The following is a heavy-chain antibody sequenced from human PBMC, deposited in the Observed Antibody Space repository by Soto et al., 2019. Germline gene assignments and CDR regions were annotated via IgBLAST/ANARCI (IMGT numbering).Heavy chain of an antibody. Sequence: GESLKVSCKVAGYSFTSYGSSCVLQMPGKGLDWMGRIDPSDSYTNYSPSFQCHVTISADKSISTAYLQWSSLKASDTAMYYCARSHSIEDSTNWFDTSGQGPLVTVPS. V-gene: IGHV5-10-1*01. J-gene: IGHJ5*02. CDR1: GYSFTSYG. CDR2: IDPSDSYT. D-gene: IGHD3-22*01. CDR3: ARSHSIEDSTNWFDT.